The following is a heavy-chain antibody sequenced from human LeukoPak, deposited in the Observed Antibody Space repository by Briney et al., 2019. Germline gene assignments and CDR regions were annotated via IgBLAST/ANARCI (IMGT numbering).Heavy chain of an antibody. Sequence: GGSLRLSCAASGFTFSSYSMNWVRQAPGKGLEWVSYISGSSGSIYYADSVRGRFTISRDNAKNSLSLQMNSLRAEDTAVYYCARVDYGGFNFGYWGQGTLVTVST. J-gene: IGHJ4*02. D-gene: IGHD4-23*01. CDR2: ISGSSGSI. V-gene: IGHV3-48*01. CDR3: ARVDYGGFNFGY. CDR1: GFTFSSYS.